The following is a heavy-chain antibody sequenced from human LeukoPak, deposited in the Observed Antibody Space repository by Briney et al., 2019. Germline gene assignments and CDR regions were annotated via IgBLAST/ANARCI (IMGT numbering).Heavy chain of an antibody. CDR2: INHSGST. V-gene: IGHV4-34*01. J-gene: IGHJ5*02. CDR1: GGSFSGYY. CDR3: AREYSDSSSPLASNWFDP. Sequence: SETLSLTCAVYGGSFSGYYWSWIRQPPGKGLEWIGEINHSGSTNYNPSLKSRVTISVDTSKNQFSLKLSSVTAADTAVYYCAREYSDSSSPLASNWFDPWGQGTLVTVSS. D-gene: IGHD2-2*01.